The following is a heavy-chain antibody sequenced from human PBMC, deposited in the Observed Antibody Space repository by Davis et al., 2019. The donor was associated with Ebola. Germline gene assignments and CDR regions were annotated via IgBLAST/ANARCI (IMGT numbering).Heavy chain of an antibody. CDR3: ARGVEYSGYGGFRFDP. D-gene: IGHD5-12*01. Sequence: AASVKVSCKTSGYTFTNYDINWVRQATGQGLEWMGWMNPNSGNTGYAQKFQGRVTMTRNTSISTAYMELNSLRSEDTAVYYCARGVEYSGYGGFRFDPWGQGTLVTVSS. J-gene: IGHJ5*02. CDR2: MNPNSGNT. V-gene: IGHV1-8*01. CDR1: GYTFTNYD.